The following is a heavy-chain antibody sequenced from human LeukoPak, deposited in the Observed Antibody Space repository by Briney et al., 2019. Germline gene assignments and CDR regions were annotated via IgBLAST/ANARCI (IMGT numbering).Heavy chain of an antibody. D-gene: IGHD2-2*01. CDR3: AKENLHYALDY. J-gene: IGHJ4*02. V-gene: IGHV3-9*01. CDR1: GFTFDDYA. Sequence: PGRSLRLSCAASGFTFDDYAMHWVRQAPGKGLEWVSGITWNSGNIGYADSVKGRFTISRDNTKNSLYLQMNSLGPEDTALYYCAKENLHYALDYWGQGTLVTVSS. CDR2: ITWNSGNI.